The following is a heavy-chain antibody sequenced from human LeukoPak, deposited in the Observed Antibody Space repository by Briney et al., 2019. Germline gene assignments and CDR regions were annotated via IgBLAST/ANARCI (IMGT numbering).Heavy chain of an antibody. Sequence: GASVKVSCKASGYTFTGYYMHWVRQAPGQGLEWMGWINPNSGGTNYAQKFQGRVTMIRDTSISTAYMELSRLRSDDTAVYYCAREAIFGSYFDFWGQGTLVTVSS. J-gene: IGHJ4*02. CDR1: GYTFTGYY. CDR2: INPNSGGT. CDR3: AREAIFGSYFDF. V-gene: IGHV1-2*02. D-gene: IGHD3-3*02.